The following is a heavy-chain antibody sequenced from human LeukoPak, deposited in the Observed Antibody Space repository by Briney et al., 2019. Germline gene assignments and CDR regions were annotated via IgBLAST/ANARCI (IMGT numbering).Heavy chain of an antibody. CDR1: VITFSSYG. CDR2: IKQDGSEK. V-gene: IGHV3-7*01. D-gene: IGHD3-3*01. Sequence: PGRSLRLSCAASVITFSSYGMTWVRQAPGKGLEWVANIKQDGSEKYYVDSVKGRFTISRDNAKNSLYLQMNSLRAEDTAVYYCARIGGGGITIFGVNAFDIWGQGTMVTVSS. J-gene: IGHJ3*02. CDR3: ARIGGGGITIFGVNAFDI.